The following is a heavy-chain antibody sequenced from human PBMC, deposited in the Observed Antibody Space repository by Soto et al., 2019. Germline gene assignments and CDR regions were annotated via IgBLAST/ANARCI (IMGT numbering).Heavy chain of an antibody. CDR1: GFTFSSYA. Sequence: PGGSLRLSCAASGFTFSSYAMSWVRQAPGKGLEWVSAISGSGGSTYYAESVKGRFTISRDNSKNTLYLQMNSLRAEDTAVYYCAKALNPAHSELWFGELSTLLREYWGQGTLVTVSS. V-gene: IGHV3-23*01. CDR2: ISGSGGST. J-gene: IGHJ4*02. CDR3: AKALNPAHSELWFGELSTLLREY. D-gene: IGHD3-10*01.